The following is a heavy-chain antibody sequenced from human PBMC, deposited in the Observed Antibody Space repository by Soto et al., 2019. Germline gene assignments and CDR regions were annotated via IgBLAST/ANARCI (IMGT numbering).Heavy chain of an antibody. CDR2: IFYSGGT. CDR1: GGSMINYY. CDR3: ARWHSSSGYYGMDV. D-gene: IGHD6-25*01. J-gene: IGHJ6*01. V-gene: IGHV4-59*01. Sequence: HVQVQESGPGLVKPSETLSLTCTVSGGSMINYYWSWIRQPPGKGLEWIAYIFYSGGTKYHPSLESRVIVSVDTCRNQFSLKLSSLTAADTAVYYCARWHSSSGYYGMDVWGQGTTVTVSS.